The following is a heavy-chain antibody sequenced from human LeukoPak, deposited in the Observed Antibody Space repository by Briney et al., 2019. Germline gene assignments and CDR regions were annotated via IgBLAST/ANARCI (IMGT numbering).Heavy chain of an antibody. CDR2: ISWDGGST. V-gene: IGHV3-43*01. Sequence: GGSLRLSCAASGFTFDDYTMHWVRQAPGKGLEWVSLISWDGGSTYYADSVKGRFTISRDNSKNSLYLQMNSLRAEDTAVYSCARASGPFDYWGQGTLVTVSS. D-gene: IGHD3-10*01. CDR1: GFTFDDYT. CDR3: ARASGPFDY. J-gene: IGHJ4*02.